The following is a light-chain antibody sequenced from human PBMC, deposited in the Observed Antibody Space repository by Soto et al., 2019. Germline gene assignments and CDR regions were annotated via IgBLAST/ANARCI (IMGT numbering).Light chain of an antibody. Sequence: ENLLTQSPCTLSSSPGERATLSCRASQSVSRSFFAWYQQKPGQAPRLLIHGASSRVNGIPDRFSGSGFGTDFTLTISRLEPEDFAVYYCQQYGSSPFTFGGGTRVAIK. J-gene: IGKJ4*01. CDR1: QSVSRSF. CDR3: QQYGSSPFT. CDR2: GAS. V-gene: IGKV3-20*01.